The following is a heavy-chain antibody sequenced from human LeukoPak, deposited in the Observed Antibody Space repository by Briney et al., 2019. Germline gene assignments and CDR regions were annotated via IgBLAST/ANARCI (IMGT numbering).Heavy chain of an antibody. J-gene: IGHJ4*02. CDR3: ARPTAYGGGKMYYFDY. D-gene: IGHD3-16*01. Sequence: SETLSLTCTVSGGSISGSSYYWGWIRQPPGKGLEWIGSIYYSGSTYYNPSLKSRVTISVDTSKDQFSLKLSSVTAADTAVYYCARPTAYGGGKMYYFDYWGQGTLVTVSS. CDR2: IYYSGST. CDR1: GGSISGSSYY. V-gene: IGHV4-39*01.